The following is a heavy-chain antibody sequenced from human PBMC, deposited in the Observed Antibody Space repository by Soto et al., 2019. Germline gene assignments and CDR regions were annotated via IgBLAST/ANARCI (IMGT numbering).Heavy chain of an antibody. CDR1: GGSFSGYY. V-gene: IGHV4-34*01. J-gene: IGHJ5*02. Sequence: SETLSLTCAVYGGSFSGYYWSWIRQPPGKGLEWIGEINHSGSTNYNPSLKSRVTISVDTSKNQFSLKLNSVTAADTAVYYCARGSGSYNWFDPWGQGTLVTVSS. CDR2: INHSGST. D-gene: IGHD1-26*01. CDR3: ARGSGSYNWFDP.